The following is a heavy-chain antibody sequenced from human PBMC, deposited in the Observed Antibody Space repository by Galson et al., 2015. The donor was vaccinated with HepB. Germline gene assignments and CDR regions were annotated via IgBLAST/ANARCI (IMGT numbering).Heavy chain of an antibody. J-gene: IGHJ3*02. Sequence: SLRLSCAASGFTFSSYWMSWVRQAPGKGLEWVANIKQDGSEKYYVDSVKGRFTISRDNAKNSLYLQMNSLRAEDTAVYYCASSVTYYDILTGYRTVGAFDICGQGTMVTVS. V-gene: IGHV3-7*03. CDR1: GFTFSSYW. CDR2: IKQDGSEK. CDR3: ASSVTYYDILTGYRTVGAFDI. D-gene: IGHD3-9*01.